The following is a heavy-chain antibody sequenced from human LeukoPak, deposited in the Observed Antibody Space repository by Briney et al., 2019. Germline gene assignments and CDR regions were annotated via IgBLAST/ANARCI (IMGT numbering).Heavy chain of an antibody. CDR2: ISGDGGST. CDR3: AKEYSSSWYRPDY. D-gene: IGHD6-13*01. CDR1: GFTFDDYA. Sequence: PGGSLRLSCAACGFTFDDYAMHWVRHAPGKGLEWVSLISGDGGSTYYADSVKGRFTISRDNSKNSLYLQMNSLRTEDTALYYCAKEYSSSWYRPDYWDQGPLVTVSS. J-gene: IGHJ4*02. V-gene: IGHV3-43*02.